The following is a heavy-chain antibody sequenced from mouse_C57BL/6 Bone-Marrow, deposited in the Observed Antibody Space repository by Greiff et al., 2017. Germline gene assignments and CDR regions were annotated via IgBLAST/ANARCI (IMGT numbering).Heavy chain of an antibody. CDR3: TTTVVATPYFDY. V-gene: IGHV1-15*01. D-gene: IGHD1-1*01. CDR2: IDPETGGT. J-gene: IGHJ2*01. Sequence: VKLQESGAELVRPGASVTLSCKASGYTFTDYEMHWVKQTPVHGLEWIGAIDPETGGTAYNQKFKGKAILTADKSSSTAYMELRSLTSEDSAVYYCTTTVVATPYFDYWGQGTTLTVSS. CDR1: GYTFTDYE.